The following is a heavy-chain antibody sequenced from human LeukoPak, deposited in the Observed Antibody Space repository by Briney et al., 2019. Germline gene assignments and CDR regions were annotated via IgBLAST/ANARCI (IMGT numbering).Heavy chain of an antibody. J-gene: IGHJ5*02. D-gene: IGHD3-3*01. V-gene: IGHV4-34*01. CDR3: ARVMGTIFGVVNWFDP. CDR2: INHSGST. CDR1: GGSFSGYY. Sequence: SETLSLTCAVYGGSFSGYYWSWIRQPPGKWLEWIGEINHSGSTNYNPSLKSRVTISVDTSKNQFSLKLSSVTAADTAVYYCARVMGTIFGVVNWFDPWGQGTLVTVSS.